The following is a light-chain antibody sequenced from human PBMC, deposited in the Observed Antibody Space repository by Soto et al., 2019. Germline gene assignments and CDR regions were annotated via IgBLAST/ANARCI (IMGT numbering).Light chain of an antibody. CDR1: QSVLYSSNNLNY. CDR3: QQYYDTPLT. V-gene: IGKV4-1*01. Sequence: DIVMTQSPDSLVVSLGERATITCKTSQSVLYSSNNLNYLAWYQQKPRQPPKLLIYWASTRESGVPDRFSGSGSGTDFTLTISSLQAEDVAIYYCQQYYDTPLTFGGGTKVEIK. CDR2: WAS. J-gene: IGKJ4*01.